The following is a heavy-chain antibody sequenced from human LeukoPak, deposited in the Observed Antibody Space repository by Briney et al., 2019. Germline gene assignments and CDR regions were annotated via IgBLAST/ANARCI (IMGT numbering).Heavy chain of an antibody. CDR2: INWKGGST. J-gene: IGHJ4*02. D-gene: IGHD3-16*02. CDR1: GFTFDDYG. CDR3: ARDGRNDYVWGSYRSYYFDY. Sequence: GGSLRLSCAASGFTFDDYGMSWVRQAPGKGLEWVSGINWKGGSTGYADSVKGRFTISRDNAKNSLYLQMNSLRAEDTALYYCARDGRNDYVWGSYRSYYFDYWGQGTLVTVSS. V-gene: IGHV3-20*04.